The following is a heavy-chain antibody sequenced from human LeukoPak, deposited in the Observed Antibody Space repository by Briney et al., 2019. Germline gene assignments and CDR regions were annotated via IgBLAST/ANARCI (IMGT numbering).Heavy chain of an antibody. CDR2: IYSDDTT. CDR1: GGSISSSSYY. CDR3: ARRADGYSHPYDY. V-gene: IGHV3-53*01. D-gene: IGHD5-18*01. J-gene: IGHJ4*02. Sequence: PSETLSLTCTVSGGSISSSSYYWGWIRQGPGKGLEWVSLIYSDDTTLYADSVKGRFTISRDISKNTLYLQMSSLRAEDTAVYYCARRADGYSHPYDYWGQGVLVTVSS.